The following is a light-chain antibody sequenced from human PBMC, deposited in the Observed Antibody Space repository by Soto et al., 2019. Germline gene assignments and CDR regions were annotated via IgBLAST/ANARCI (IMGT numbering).Light chain of an antibody. J-gene: IGLJ2*01. Sequence: QSVLTQPASVSGSPGQSITISCTGTSSDIGAYNFVSWYQQHPGKAPKLMLYDVNIRPSGVSNRFSGSKSGNTASLTISGLQAEDGADYYCTSWTTRTTIIFGGGNQLTVL. V-gene: IGLV2-14*03. CDR2: DVN. CDR3: TSWTTRTTII. CDR1: SSDIGAYNF.